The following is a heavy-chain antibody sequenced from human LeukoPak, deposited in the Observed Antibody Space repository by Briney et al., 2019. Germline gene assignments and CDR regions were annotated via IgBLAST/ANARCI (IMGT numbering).Heavy chain of an antibody. J-gene: IGHJ4*02. Sequence: SETLSLTCTVSGAPINSITYYWGWIRQPPGKGLEWIGSIYYSGSTYYTTSLKSRVTISIDTSKNQFSLKLTSVTAADTAVYYCARYHSTWGLNYWGQGTLVTVSS. D-gene: IGHD2-2*01. CDR3: ARYHSTWGLNY. V-gene: IGHV4-39*01. CDR2: IYYSGST. CDR1: GAPINSITYY.